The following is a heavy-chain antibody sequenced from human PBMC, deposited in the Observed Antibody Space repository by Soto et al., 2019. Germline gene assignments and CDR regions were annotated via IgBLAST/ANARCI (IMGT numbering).Heavy chain of an antibody. CDR1: GYTFTSYD. V-gene: IGHV1-8*01. D-gene: IGHD3-3*01. CDR2: MNPNSGNT. CDR3: ARPPLEWLFVYAANYYGMDV. J-gene: IGHJ6*02. Sequence: QVQLVQSGAEVKKPGASVKVSCKASGYTFTSYDINWVRQATGQGLEWMGWMNPNSGNTGYAQKFQGRVTMTRNTSTSTAYMELSSLRSEDTAVYYCARPPLEWLFVYAANYYGMDVWGQGTTVTVSS.